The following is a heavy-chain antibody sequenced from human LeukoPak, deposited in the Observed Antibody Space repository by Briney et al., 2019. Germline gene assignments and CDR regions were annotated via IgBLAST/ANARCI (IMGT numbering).Heavy chain of an antibody. D-gene: IGHD4-17*01. CDR1: GFTFSSYW. J-gene: IGHJ5*02. Sequence: GGSLRLSCAASGFTFSSYWMSWVSQAPGKGLEWVASIKQDGSEKYYVDSVKGRFTISRDNAKNSLYLQMNSLRAEDTALYYCARAPGEGWFDPWGQGTLVTVSS. CDR2: IKQDGSEK. CDR3: ARAPGEGWFDP. V-gene: IGHV3-7*01.